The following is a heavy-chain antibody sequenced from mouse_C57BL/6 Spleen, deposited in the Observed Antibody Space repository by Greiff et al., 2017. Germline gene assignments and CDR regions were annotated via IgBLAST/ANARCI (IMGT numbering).Heavy chain of an antibody. CDR1: GYAFSSSW. J-gene: IGHJ4*01. V-gene: IGHV1-82*01. CDR2: IYPGDGDT. CDR3: ARGLYDYVRSAMDY. Sequence: QVQLQQSGPELVKPGASVKISCKASGYAFSSSWMNWVKQRPGKGLEWIGRIYPGDGDTNYNGKFKGKATLTADKSSSTAYMQRSSLTSEDSAVYCCARGLYDYVRSAMDYWGQGTSVTVSS. D-gene: IGHD2-4*01.